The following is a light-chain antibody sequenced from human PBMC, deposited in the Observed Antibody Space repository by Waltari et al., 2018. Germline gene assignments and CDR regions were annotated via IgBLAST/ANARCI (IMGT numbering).Light chain of an antibody. V-gene: IGKV1-33*01. CDR3: QQYDDFPPYN. CDR1: RDIKYH. CDR2: DAS. Sequence: DIQMTQSPSSLSASVGDRVTISCQASRDIKYHLNWYQQKPGKAPNLLIYDASNLEIGVPSRFSGRGSGTHFTLTISSLPPEDVAKYYCQQYDDFPPYNFGQGTKVEI. J-gene: IGKJ2*01.